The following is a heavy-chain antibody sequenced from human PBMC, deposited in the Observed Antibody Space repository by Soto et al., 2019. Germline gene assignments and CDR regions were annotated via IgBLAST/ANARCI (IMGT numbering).Heavy chain of an antibody. CDR1: GFPLGSYA. V-gene: IGHV3-23*01. Sequence: EVQLLASGGGLVQPGGSLRLSCAASGFPLGSYAMRWVRQAAGKGLEWVSAIGGSGGDTFYADSVKGRFTVSSDNAANTLRLQLNSLRVEHTAIYYCARRTWRGRADYWGQGILVTASS. CDR2: IGGSGGDT. J-gene: IGHJ4*02. CDR3: ARRTWRGRADY. D-gene: IGHD3-3*01.